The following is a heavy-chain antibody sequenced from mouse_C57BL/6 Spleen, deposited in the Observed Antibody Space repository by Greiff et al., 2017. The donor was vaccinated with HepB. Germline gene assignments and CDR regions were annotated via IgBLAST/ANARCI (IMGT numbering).Heavy chain of an antibody. V-gene: IGHV5-16*01. J-gene: IGHJ1*03. CDR2: INYDGSST. D-gene: IGHD1-1*01. CDR3: ARDRGYYYGSSLDV. Sequence: EVKLVESEGGLVQPGSSMKLSCTASGFTFSDYYMAWVRQVPEKGLEWVANINYDGSSTYYLDSLKSRFIISRDNAKNILYLQMSSLKSEDTATYYCARDRGYYYGSSLDVWGTGTTVTVSS. CDR1: GFTFSDYY.